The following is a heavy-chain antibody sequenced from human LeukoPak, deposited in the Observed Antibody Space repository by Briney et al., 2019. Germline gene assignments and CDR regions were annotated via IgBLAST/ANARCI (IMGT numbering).Heavy chain of an antibody. J-gene: IGHJ4*02. V-gene: IGHV4-61*05. CDR2: IYYSGST. D-gene: IGHD6-6*01. Sequence: SETLSLTCTVSGGSISSSSYYWGWIRQPPGKGLEWIGYIYYSGSTNYNPSLKSRVTISVDTSKNQFSLKLSSVTAADTAVYYCARGAAARLIDYWGQGTLVTVSS. CDR3: ARGAAARLIDY. CDR1: GGSISSSSYY.